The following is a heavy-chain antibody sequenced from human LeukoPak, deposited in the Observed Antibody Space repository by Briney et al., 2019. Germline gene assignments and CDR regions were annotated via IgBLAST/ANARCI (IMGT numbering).Heavy chain of an antibody. J-gene: IGHJ4*02. V-gene: IGHV3-64*04. D-gene: IGHD2-15*01. CDR3: ARDVVFDY. CDR2: ISSNGGST. Sequence: GGSLRLSCAASGFTFSRFAMHWVRQAPGKGLEYVSAISSNGGSTYYANSVKGRFTISRDNSKNTLYLQMNSLRAEDTAVYYCARDVVFDYWGQGTLVTVSS. CDR1: GFTFSRFA.